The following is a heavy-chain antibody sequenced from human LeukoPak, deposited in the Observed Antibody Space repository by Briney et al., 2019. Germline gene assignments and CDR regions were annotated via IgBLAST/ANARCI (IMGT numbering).Heavy chain of an antibody. Sequence: GSLRLSCAASGFTFSNYAMSWVRQAAGKGLEWVSAISGSGESTYYADSVKGRFTISRDNSKNTLYVQMNTMRADDTAVYYCAKDLYADYADDYWGQGTLVTVSS. CDR2: ISGSGEST. CDR3: AKDLYADYADDY. V-gene: IGHV3-23*01. J-gene: IGHJ4*02. CDR1: GFTFSNYA. D-gene: IGHD4-17*01.